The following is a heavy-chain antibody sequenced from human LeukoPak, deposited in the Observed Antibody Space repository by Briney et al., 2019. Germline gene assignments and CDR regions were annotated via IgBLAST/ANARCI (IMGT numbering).Heavy chain of an antibody. D-gene: IGHD3-16*02. CDR1: GGSISNYY. CDR3: ARVVPVYYDYVWGSYRNNWFDP. CDR2: IYTSGST. Sequence: SETLSLTCTVSGGSISNYYWSWIRQPAGKGLEWIGRIYTSGSTYYNPSLKSRVTISVDTSKNQFSLKLNSVTAADTAVYYCARVVPVYYDYVWGSYRNNWFDPWGQGTLVTVSS. V-gene: IGHV4-4*07. J-gene: IGHJ5*02.